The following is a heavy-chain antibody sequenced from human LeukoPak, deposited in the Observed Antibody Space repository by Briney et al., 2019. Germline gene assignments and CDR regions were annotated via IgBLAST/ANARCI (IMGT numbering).Heavy chain of an antibody. J-gene: IGHJ3*01. CDR2: ITSSSSYI. Sequence: GGSLRLSCAASGFTFSSYSTNWVRLAPGKGLEWVSSITSSSSYIYYADSVKGRFTISRDNAKNSLYLQMNSLRAEDTAVYYCARDPSSGWYGYAFDVWGQGTMVTVSS. D-gene: IGHD6-19*01. CDR3: ARDPSSGWYGYAFDV. CDR1: GFTFSSYS. V-gene: IGHV3-21*01.